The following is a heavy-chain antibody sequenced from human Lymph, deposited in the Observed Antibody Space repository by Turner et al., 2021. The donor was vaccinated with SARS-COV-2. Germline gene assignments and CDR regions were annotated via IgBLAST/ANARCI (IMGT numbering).Heavy chain of an antibody. Sequence: PNSPQGLLQPSGTTSLSGRVSSGSISGSCYYWGWIRQPPGKGLEWIGSIYYSGSTYYNPAVNSRVTISIDTSKCQFSLRLSCGTAADTAAYYCGGYTCRYFGSSLFFDYWGQGTLVTVSS. D-gene: IGHD5-12*01. CDR3: GGYTCRYFGSSLFFDY. V-gene: IGHV4-39*05. CDR1: SGSISGSCYY. CDR2: IYYSGST. J-gene: IGHJ4*02.